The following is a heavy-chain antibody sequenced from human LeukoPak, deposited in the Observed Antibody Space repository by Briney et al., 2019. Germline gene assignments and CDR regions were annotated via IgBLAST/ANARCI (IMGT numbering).Heavy chain of an antibody. Sequence: ASVKVSCKASGYTFTGYYMHWVRQAPGQGLEWMGWINPNNGATNYAQKFQGRVTMTRDTSISTAYMEPSRLRSDDTAVYYCARERNGTYSSNYYFDYWGQGTLVTVSS. CDR1: GYTFTGYY. CDR2: INPNNGAT. V-gene: IGHV1-2*02. J-gene: IGHJ4*02. D-gene: IGHD2-15*01. CDR3: ARERNGTYSSNYYFDY.